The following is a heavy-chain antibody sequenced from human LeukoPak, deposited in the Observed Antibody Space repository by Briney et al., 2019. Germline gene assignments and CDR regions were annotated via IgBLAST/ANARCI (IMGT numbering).Heavy chain of an antibody. CDR3: AGISVTTVSNWFDP. J-gene: IGHJ5*02. D-gene: IGHD4-11*01. CDR1: GGSISSHY. Sequence: SETLSLTCTVSGGSISSHYWSWIRQPPGKGLEWIGYIYYSGSTNYNPSLKGRVTISVDTSKDQFSLKLSSVTAADTAVYYCAGISVTTVSNWFDPWGQGTLVTVSS. V-gene: IGHV4-59*11. CDR2: IYYSGST.